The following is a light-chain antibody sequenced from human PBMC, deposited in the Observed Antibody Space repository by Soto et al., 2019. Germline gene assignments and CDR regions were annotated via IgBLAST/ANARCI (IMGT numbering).Light chain of an antibody. Sequence: QSVLTQPASVSGSPGQSITISCTGTSSDVGAYNYVSWYQQHPGKAPKLMIYDVSDRPSGVSNRFSGSKSGNTASLTISGLQAEDEADYYCSSYTTNNTVVFGGGTKLTVL. CDR3: SSYTTNNTVV. CDR1: SSDVGAYNY. J-gene: IGLJ2*01. CDR2: DVS. V-gene: IGLV2-14*01.